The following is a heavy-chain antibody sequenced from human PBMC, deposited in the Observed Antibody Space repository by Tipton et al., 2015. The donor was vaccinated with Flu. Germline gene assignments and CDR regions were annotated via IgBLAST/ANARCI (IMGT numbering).Heavy chain of an antibody. V-gene: IGHV4-59*01. CDR1: GGSISSYY. J-gene: IGHJ4*02. CDR2: FYYSGST. Sequence: SCTVSGGSISSYYWSWIRQPPGKGLEWIGYFYYSGSTNYNPSLKSRVTISVDTSKNQFSLKLSSVTAADTAVYYCARDRGGATYYWGQGTLVTVSS. D-gene: IGHD1-26*01. CDR3: ARDRGGATYY.